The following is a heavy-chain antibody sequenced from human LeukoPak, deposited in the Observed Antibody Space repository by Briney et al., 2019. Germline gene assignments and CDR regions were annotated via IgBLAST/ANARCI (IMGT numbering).Heavy chain of an antibody. CDR3: ARGAVDIVAITGVYYYYGMDV. V-gene: IGHV4-4*02. D-gene: IGHD5-12*01. CDR1: GGSISSSNW. J-gene: IGHJ6*04. Sequence: SETLSLTCAVSGGSISSSNWWSWVRQPPGKGLEWIGEIYHSGSTNYNPSPKSRVTISVDKSKNQFSLKLSSVTAADTAVYYCARGAVDIVAITGVYYYYGMDVWGKGTTVTVSS. CDR2: IYHSGST.